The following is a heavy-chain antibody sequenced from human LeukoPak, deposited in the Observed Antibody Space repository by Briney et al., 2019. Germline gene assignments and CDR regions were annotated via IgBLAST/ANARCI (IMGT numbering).Heavy chain of an antibody. Sequence: SETLSLTCTVSGGSISSSSYYWGWIRQPPGKGLEWIGSIYYSGSTYYNPSLKSRVTISVDRSKNQFSLKLSSVTAADTAVYYCARSTFPVVTPSPPLFDYWGQGTLVTVSS. CDR3: ARSTFPVVTPSPPLFDY. CDR2: IYYSGST. CDR1: GGSISSSSYY. D-gene: IGHD4-23*01. V-gene: IGHV4-39*07. J-gene: IGHJ4*02.